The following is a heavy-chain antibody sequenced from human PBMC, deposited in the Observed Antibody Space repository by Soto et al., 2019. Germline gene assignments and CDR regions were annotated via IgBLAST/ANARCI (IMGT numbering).Heavy chain of an antibody. CDR1: GFTFSSYA. CDR2: ISGSGGST. CDR3: AKDRDDILTGYNRKVGYFDY. Sequence: GGSLRLSCAASGFTFSSYAMSWVRQAPGKGLEWVSAISGSGGSTYYADSVKGRFTISRDNSKNTLYLQMNSLRAEDTAVYYCAKDRDDILTGYNRKVGYFDYWGQGT. D-gene: IGHD3-9*01. V-gene: IGHV3-23*01. J-gene: IGHJ4*02.